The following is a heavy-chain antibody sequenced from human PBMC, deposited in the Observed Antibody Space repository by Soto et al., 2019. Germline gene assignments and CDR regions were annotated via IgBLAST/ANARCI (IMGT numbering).Heavy chain of an antibody. J-gene: IGHJ5*02. CDR3: ARWSNHKVVDP. CDR1: GFTFRRHG. CDR2: IWYDGSEQ. Sequence: QEQLVESGGGVVQPGMSLRLSCEGSGFTFRRHGMHWVRQSPGKGLEWLAVIWYDGSEQYYADSVKGRFTISRANSKNMLYLQLNTLTVEDTAVYYCARWSNHKVVDPWGQGTMVTVS. V-gene: IGHV3-33*03. D-gene: IGHD2-8*02.